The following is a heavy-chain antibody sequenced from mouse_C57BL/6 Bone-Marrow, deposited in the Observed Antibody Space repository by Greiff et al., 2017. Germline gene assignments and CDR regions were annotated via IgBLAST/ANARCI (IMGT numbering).Heavy chain of an antibody. J-gene: IGHJ3*01. CDR1: GYTFTSYG. V-gene: IGHV1-81*01. D-gene: IGHD1-1*01. Sequence: VQLQQSGAELARPGASVKLSCKASGYTFTSYGISWVKQRTGQGLEWIGEIYPRSGNTYYNEKFKGKATLTADKSSSTAYMELRSLTSEDSAFYFCARSHYGSSLAWFAYWGQGTLVTVSA. CDR3: ARSHYGSSLAWFAY. CDR2: IYPRSGNT.